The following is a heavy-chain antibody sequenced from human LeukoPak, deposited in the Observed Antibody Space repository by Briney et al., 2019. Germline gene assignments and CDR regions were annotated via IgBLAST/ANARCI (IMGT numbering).Heavy chain of an antibody. CDR2: IYTSGST. J-gene: IGHJ5*02. Sequence: SETLSLTCTVSGGSISSGSYYWSWIRQPAGKGLEWIGRIYTSGSTNYNPSLKSRVTISVDTSKNQFSLKLSSVTAADTAVYYCARGWGSGYWFDPWGQGILVTVSS. CDR3: ARGWGSGYWFDP. V-gene: IGHV4-61*02. D-gene: IGHD6-19*01. CDR1: GGSISSGSYY.